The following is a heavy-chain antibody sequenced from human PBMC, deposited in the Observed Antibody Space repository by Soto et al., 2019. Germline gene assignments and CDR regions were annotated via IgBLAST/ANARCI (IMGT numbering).Heavy chain of an antibody. Sequence: GSGPTLVNPTETLTLTCTVSGFSLSNAGMGVSWIRQPPGKALEWLAHIFSNDEKSYSTSLKSRLTISKDTSKSQVVLTMTNMDPVDTATYYCARLYGITMRESNWFDPWGQGTLVTVSS. CDR1: GFSLSNAGMG. CDR3: ARLYGITMRESNWFDP. CDR2: IFSNDEK. V-gene: IGHV2-26*01. J-gene: IGHJ5*02. D-gene: IGHD3-22*01.